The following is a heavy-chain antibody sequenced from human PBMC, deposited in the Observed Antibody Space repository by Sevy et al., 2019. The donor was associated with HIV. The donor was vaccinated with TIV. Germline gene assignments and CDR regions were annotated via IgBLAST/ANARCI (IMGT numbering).Heavy chain of an antibody. CDR1: GYTFTNYE. D-gene: IGHD3-3*01. Sequence: ASVKVSCKASGYTFTNYEINWVRQATGQGLEWMGWMNPSGNSGCAQKFQARVTMTRDTTTNTAYMELSSLRSEDTAVYYCARMRDFSRGYGMDVWGQGTTVTVSS. J-gene: IGHJ6*02. CDR2: MNPSGNS. V-gene: IGHV1-8*01. CDR3: ARMRDFSRGYGMDV.